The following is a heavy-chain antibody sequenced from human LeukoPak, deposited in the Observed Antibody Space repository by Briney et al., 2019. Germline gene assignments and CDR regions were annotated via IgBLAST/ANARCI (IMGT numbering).Heavy chain of an antibody. CDR2: IHYSGST. CDR1: GGSISSYY. V-gene: IGHV4-59*01. Sequence: SETLSLTCTVSGGSISSYYWSWIRQPPEKGLEWIGYIHYSGSTNYNPSLKSRVTMSVDTSKNQFSLKLSSVTAADTAVYYCARRDGYTYYFDYWGQGTLVTVSS. CDR3: ARRDGYTYYFDY. D-gene: IGHD5-24*01. J-gene: IGHJ4*02.